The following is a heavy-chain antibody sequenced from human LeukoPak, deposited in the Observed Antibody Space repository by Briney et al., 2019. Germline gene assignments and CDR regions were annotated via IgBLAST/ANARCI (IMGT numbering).Heavy chain of an antibody. CDR3: ARDRPGYCSGGSCDYYGMDV. V-gene: IGHV4-59*02. J-gene: IGHJ6*02. Sequence: PSETLSLTCTVSGASVSSYYWSWIRQPPGKGLEWIGYIYYSGSTNYNPSLKSRVTISVDTSKNQFSLKLSSVTAADTAVYYCARDRPGYCSGGSCDYYGMDVWGQGTTATVSS. CDR1: GASVSSYY. CDR2: IYYSGST. D-gene: IGHD2-15*01.